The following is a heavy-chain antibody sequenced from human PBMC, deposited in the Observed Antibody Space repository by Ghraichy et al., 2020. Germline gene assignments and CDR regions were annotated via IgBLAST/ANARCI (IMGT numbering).Heavy chain of an antibody. Sequence: GGSLRLSCAASGFNFSSSAMHRVRQAPGKGLEYVASINSNGGRTYYADSVKGRFTISRDNSKNTVYLRMGSLRAEDMGVYYCARGYSGLDDWGQGTLVTVSS. J-gene: IGHJ4*02. CDR2: INSNGGRT. CDR3: ARGYSGLDD. D-gene: IGHD4-11*01. CDR1: GFNFSSSA. V-gene: IGHV3-64*02.